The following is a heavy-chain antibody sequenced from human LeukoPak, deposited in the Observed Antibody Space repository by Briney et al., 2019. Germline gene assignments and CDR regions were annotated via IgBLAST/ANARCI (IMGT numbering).Heavy chain of an antibody. Sequence: GASVKVSCKASGYTFTGYYLHWVRQAPGQGLEWMGWINPNSGGTNYAQKFQGRVTMTRDTSISTAYMELSRLRSDDTAVYYCARDGLARRYSSSWFNWFDPWGQGTLVTVSS. CDR1: GYTFTGYY. D-gene: IGHD6-13*01. J-gene: IGHJ5*02. CDR3: ARDGLARRYSSSWFNWFDP. V-gene: IGHV1-2*02. CDR2: INPNSGGT.